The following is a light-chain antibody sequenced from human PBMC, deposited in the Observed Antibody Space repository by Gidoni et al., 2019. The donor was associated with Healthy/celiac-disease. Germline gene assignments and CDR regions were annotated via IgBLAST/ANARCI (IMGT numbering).Light chain of an antibody. Sequence: DIQMTQSPSSLSASVGDRVTITCRASQSISSYLNWYQQKPGKAPKLLIYAASSLQSGVPSRFSGSGSGTDFTLTISSLQREDFATYYCQQSYSTPRLTFGGXTKVEIK. V-gene: IGKV1-39*01. CDR3: QQSYSTPRLT. J-gene: IGKJ4*01. CDR1: QSISSY. CDR2: AAS.